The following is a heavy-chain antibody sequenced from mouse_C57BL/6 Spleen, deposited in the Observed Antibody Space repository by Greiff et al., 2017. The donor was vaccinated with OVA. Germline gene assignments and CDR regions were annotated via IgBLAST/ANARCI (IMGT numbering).Heavy chain of an antibody. CDR3: ARLGLLRYFDV. Sequence: QVQLQQPGAELVRPGTSVKLSCKASGYTFTSYWMHWVKQRPGQGLEWIGVIDPSDSYTNYNQKFKGKATLTVDTSSSTAYMQLSSLTSEDSAVYYCARLGLLRYFDVWGTGTTVTVSS. V-gene: IGHV1-59*01. CDR1: GYTFTSYW. CDR2: IDPSDSYT. D-gene: IGHD2-3*01. J-gene: IGHJ1*03.